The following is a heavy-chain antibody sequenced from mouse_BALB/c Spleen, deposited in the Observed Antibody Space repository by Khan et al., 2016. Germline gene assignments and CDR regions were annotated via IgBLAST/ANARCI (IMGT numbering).Heavy chain of an antibody. CDR3: ARSDGTWYFDV. D-gene: IGHD2-3*01. Sequence: EVELVESGGGLVKPGGSLKLSCAASGFTFSDYYMYWVRQTPEKRLEWVATISDGGCYTYYPDSVKGRFIISRDNAKNNLYLQMSSLKSEDTGMYYCARSDGTWYFDVWCAGTTVTVSS. CDR2: ISDGGCYT. CDR1: GFTFSDYY. V-gene: IGHV5-4*02. J-gene: IGHJ1*01.